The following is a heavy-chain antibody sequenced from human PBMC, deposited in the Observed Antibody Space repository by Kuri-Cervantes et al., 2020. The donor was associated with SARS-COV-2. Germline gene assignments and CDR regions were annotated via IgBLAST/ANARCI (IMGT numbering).Heavy chain of an antibody. J-gene: IGHJ4*02. CDR2: INHSGST. CDR3: ARARIAAGNFDY. CDR1: CGSFSGYY. D-gene: IGHD6-13*01. V-gene: IGHV4-34*01. Sequence: SQTLSLTCAVYCGSFSGYYWSWMRQPPGKGLEWIGEINHSGSTNYNPSLKSRVTISVDTSKNQFSLMLSSVAAADTAVYYCARARIAAGNFDYWGQGTLVTVSS.